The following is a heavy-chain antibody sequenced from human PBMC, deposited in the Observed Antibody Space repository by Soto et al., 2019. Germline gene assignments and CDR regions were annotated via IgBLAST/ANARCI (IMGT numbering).Heavy chain of an antibody. Sequence: PGESLKISCKGSGYSFTSYWIGWVRQMPGKGLEWMGIIYPGDSDTRYSSSFQGQVTISADKSISTAYLQWSSLKASDTVMYYCARHVSSGWYDNQNWFDPRGQGTLVTVSS. D-gene: IGHD6-19*01. CDR1: GYSFTSYW. CDR2: IYPGDSDT. CDR3: ARHVSSGWYDNQNWFDP. V-gene: IGHV5-51*01. J-gene: IGHJ5*02.